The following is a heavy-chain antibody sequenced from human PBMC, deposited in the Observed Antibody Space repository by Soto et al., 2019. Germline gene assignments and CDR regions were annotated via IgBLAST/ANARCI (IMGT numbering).Heavy chain of an antibody. Sequence: GGSVRLSCAASGFTFSDYAMHWVRQAPGKGLEWVAVVSHDGRNTHYADSVKGRFTISRDSSKNTVSLEMTSLRAEDTAVYYCAMGGRQWLVTSDFNSCGQGALVTVSS. D-gene: IGHD6-19*01. J-gene: IGHJ4*02. CDR1: GFTFSDYA. CDR2: VSHDGRNT. V-gene: IGHV3-30*03. CDR3: AMGGRQWLVTSDFNS.